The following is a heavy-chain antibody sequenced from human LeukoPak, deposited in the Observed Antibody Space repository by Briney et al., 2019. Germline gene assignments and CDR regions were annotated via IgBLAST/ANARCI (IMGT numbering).Heavy chain of an antibody. J-gene: IGHJ5*02. CDR2: INHSGST. D-gene: IGHD2-21*02. CDR3: ARGIPSRRVSTAYPYP. V-gene: IGHV4-34*01. Sequence: SETVSLTCAVYGGSFSGYYWSWIRQPPGKGLEWIGEINHSGSTNYNPSLKSRVTISVDTSKNQFSLKLSSVTAADTAVYYCARGIPSRRVSTAYPYPWGQGTLVTVSS. CDR1: GGSFSGYY.